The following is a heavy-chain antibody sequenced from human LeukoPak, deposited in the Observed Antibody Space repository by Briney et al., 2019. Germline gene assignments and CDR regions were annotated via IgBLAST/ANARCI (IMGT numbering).Heavy chain of an antibody. V-gene: IGHV3-74*01. CDR3: ASYSSGWDAFDI. CDR2: INSDGRST. Sequence: PGGSLRLSCAASGFTFSSYRMHWVRHAPGKGLVWVSRINSDGRSTSYADSVKGRFTISRDNAKNTLYLQMNSLRAEDTAVYYCASYSSGWDAFDIWGQGTMVSVSS. D-gene: IGHD6-19*01. CDR1: GFTFSSYR. J-gene: IGHJ3*02.